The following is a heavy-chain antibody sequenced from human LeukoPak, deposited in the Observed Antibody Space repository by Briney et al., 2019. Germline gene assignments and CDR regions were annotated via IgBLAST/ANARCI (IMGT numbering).Heavy chain of an antibody. V-gene: IGHV1-2*04. CDR2: INPNSGGT. D-gene: IGHD5-18*01. CDR1: GYTFTGYY. CDR3: ARVRDTYYYYYMDV. Sequence: ASVKVSCKASGYTFTGYYMHWVRQAPGQGLEWMGWINPNSGGTNYAQKFQGWVTMTRDTSISTAYMELSRLRSDDTAVYYCARVRDTYYYYYMDVWGKGTTVTVSS. J-gene: IGHJ6*03.